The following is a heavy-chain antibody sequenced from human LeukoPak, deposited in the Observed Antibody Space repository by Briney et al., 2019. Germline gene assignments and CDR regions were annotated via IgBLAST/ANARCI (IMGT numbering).Heavy chain of an antibody. D-gene: IGHD2-2*01. V-gene: IGHV3-33*01. J-gene: IGHJ6*02. CDR1: GFTFSSYG. Sequence: GGSLRLSCAASGFTFSSYGMHWVRQAPGKGLEWVAVIWYDGSNKYYADSVKGRFTISRDNSKNTLYLQMNSLRAEDTAVYYCARDIVVVPAAKRYYYYGMDVWGQGTTVTVSS. CDR2: IWYDGSNK. CDR3: ARDIVVVPAAKRYYYYGMDV.